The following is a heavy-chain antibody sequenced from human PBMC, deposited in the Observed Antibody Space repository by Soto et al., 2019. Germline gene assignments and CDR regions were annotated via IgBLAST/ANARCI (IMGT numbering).Heavy chain of an antibody. Sequence: GGSLRLSCAASGFTFSSYGMHWVRQAPGKGLEWVAVISYDGSNKYYADSVKGRFTISRGNSKNTLYLQMNSLRAEDTAVYYCAISGAAANYYYYGMDVWGQGTTVTVSS. J-gene: IGHJ6*02. CDR2: ISYDGSNK. V-gene: IGHV3-30*03. CDR1: GFTFSSYG. CDR3: AISGAAANYYYYGMDV. D-gene: IGHD6-13*01.